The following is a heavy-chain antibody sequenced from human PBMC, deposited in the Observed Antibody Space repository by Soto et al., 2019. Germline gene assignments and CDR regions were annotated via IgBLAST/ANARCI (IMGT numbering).Heavy chain of an antibody. D-gene: IGHD3-22*01. CDR3: ARVALYYYASSGYSQVFGY. Sequence: SETLTLTCTVPGGSVSSGRYYWSWIRQAPGKGREWVGYLYFSGSTNYNPSLKSRVTISVDTSKNQFSLKLSSVTAADTAVYYCARVALYYYASSGYSQVFGYWGQGTLVTVSP. J-gene: IGHJ4*02. CDR2: LYFSGST. CDR1: GGSVSSGRYY. V-gene: IGHV4-61*01.